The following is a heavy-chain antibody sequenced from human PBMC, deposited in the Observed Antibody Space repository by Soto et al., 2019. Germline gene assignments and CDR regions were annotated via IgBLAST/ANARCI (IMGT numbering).Heavy chain of an antibody. J-gene: IGHJ5*02. CDR2: IWYDGSNT. CDR3: ARAQRGRYCSGGSCYSVYYNWFDP. Sequence: QVQLVESGGGVVQPGRSLRLSCAASGFTFSSYGMHWVRQAPGKGLEWVAVIWYDGSNTYYADSVKGRFTISRDNSKNTLYLQMNSLRAEDTAVYYCARAQRGRYCSGGSCYSVYYNWFDPWGQGTLVTVSS. D-gene: IGHD2-15*01. V-gene: IGHV3-33*01. CDR1: GFTFSSYG.